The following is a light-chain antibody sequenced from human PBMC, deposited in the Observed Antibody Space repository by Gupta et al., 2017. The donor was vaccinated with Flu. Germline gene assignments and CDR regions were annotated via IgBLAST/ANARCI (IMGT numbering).Light chain of an antibody. V-gene: IGKV3-15*01. Sequence: GKCATHCKRASRIRANYLAWCQQRPGRAPRLLLYGTSNRSTSVPDRFSGSGSGTDFTLTISSLQSEDFAVYYCKQYHNWPRTFGPGTKVEIK. CDR3: KQYHNWPRT. J-gene: IGKJ1*01. CDR2: GTS. CDR1: RIRANY.